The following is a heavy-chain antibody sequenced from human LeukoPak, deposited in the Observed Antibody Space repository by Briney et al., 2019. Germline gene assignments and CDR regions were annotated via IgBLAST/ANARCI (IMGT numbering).Heavy chain of an antibody. CDR2: ISSSSSYI. CDR3: ARVVLAATHIFDY. CDR1: GFTFSSYS. J-gene: IGHJ4*02. D-gene: IGHD2-2*01. Sequence: GGSLRLSCAASGFTFSSYSMNWVRQAPGKGLEWVSSISSSSSYIYYADSVKGRFTISRDNAKNSLYLQMNSLRAEDTAVYYCARVVLAATHIFDYWGQGTLVTVSS. V-gene: IGHV3-21*01.